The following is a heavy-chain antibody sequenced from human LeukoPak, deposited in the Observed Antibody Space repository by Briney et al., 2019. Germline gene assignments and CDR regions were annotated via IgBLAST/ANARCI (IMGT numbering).Heavy chain of an antibody. CDR3: ARDWGTSSLYLGN. Sequence: GGSLRLSCAASGFTFSSNGMHWVRQAPGKGLECVAFIQNDGNNTKYADSVKGRFTISRDNSKNTLYLQMNSLRAEDTAVYYCARDWGTSSLYLGNWGQGTLVTVSS. CDR2: IQNDGNNT. J-gene: IGHJ4*02. CDR1: GFTFSSNG. D-gene: IGHD6-6*01. V-gene: IGHV3-30*02.